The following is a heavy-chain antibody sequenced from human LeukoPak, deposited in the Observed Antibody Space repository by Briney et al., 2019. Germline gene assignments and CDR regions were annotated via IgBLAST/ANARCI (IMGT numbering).Heavy chain of an antibody. CDR3: ARGLGDYYGSGSYYFDY. CDR1: GGSISSGSYY. D-gene: IGHD3-10*01. CDR2: IYTSGST. Sequence: PSQTLSLTCTVSGGSISSGSYYWSWIRQPAGKGLEWIGRIYTSGSTNYNPSLKSRVTISVDTSKNQFSLKLSSVTAADTAVYYCARGLGDYYGSGSYYFDYWGQGTLVTVSS. J-gene: IGHJ4*02. V-gene: IGHV4-61*02.